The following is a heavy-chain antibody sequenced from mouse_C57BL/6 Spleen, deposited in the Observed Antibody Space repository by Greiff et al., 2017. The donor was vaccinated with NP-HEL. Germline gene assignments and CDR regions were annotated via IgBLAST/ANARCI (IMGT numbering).Heavy chain of an antibody. CDR1: GYTFTSYW. V-gene: IGHV1-69*01. CDR2: IDPSDSYT. CDR3: ASLSFDY. J-gene: IGHJ2*01. Sequence: QVQLKQPGAELVMPGASVKLSCKASGYTFTSYWMHWVKQRPGQGLEWIGEIDPSDSYTNYNQKFKGKSTLTVDKSSSTAYMQLSSLTSEDPAVYYCASLSFDYWGQGTTLTVSS.